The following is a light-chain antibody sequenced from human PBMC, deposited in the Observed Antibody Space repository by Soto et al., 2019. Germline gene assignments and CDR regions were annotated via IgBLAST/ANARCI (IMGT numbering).Light chain of an antibody. V-gene: IGKV1-5*03. CDR3: QQYSDYSPYT. Sequence: DIQMTQSPSTLSASVGDRVTITCRASQSIGSWLAWYQQKPGKPPKHLIYKASTLESGVPSRFSGSASGTEFTLTISSLQPDDFATYYCQQYSDYSPYTFGQGTKLEIK. CDR2: KAS. CDR1: QSIGSW. J-gene: IGKJ2*01.